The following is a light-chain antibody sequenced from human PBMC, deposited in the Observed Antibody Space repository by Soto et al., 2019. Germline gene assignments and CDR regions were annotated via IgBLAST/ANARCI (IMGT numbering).Light chain of an antibody. V-gene: IGKV1-12*01. Sequence: DIQMTQSPSSVSASVGDRVTITCRASQGISSXXXWYQQKPGKAPKLLIYAASSLXXGVPXXXXXXXXXXXXXXTISSLQPEDFATYYCQQAKSFPLTFGGGTKVEIK. CDR2: AAS. J-gene: IGKJ4*01. CDR1: QGISSX. CDR3: QQAKSFPLT.